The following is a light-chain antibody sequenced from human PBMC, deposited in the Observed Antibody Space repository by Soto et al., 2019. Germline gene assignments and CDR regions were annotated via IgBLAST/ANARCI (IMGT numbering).Light chain of an antibody. V-gene: IGLV1-47*01. Sequence: QSVLTQPPSASGTPGQRVTISCSGSSSNIGSNYVYWYQQIPGTAPKLLIYRNNQRPSGVPDRFSGSKSGTSASLAISGLRSEDEGDYYCAAWDDSLSGVVFGGGTKVTVL. CDR1: SSNIGSNY. CDR3: AAWDDSLSGVV. CDR2: RNN. J-gene: IGLJ2*01.